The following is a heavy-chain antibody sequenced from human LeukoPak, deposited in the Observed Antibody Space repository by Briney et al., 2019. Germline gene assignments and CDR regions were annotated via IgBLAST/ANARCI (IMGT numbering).Heavy chain of an antibody. D-gene: IGHD1-26*01. CDR3: ARERKWEHDY. CDR1: GGTFSSYA. J-gene: IGHJ4*02. CDR2: INPNSGGT. Sequence: GASVKVSCKASGGTFSSYAISWVRQAPGQGLEWMGRINPNSGGTNYAQKFQGRVTMTRDTSISTACMELSRLRSDDTAVYYCARERKWEHDYWGQGTLVTVSS. V-gene: IGHV1-2*06.